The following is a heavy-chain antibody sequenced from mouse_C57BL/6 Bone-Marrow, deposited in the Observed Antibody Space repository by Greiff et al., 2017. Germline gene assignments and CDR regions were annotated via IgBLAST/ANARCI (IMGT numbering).Heavy chain of an antibody. D-gene: IGHD1-1*01. CDR2: LYPSDREP. V-gene: IGHV1-61*01. J-gene: IGHJ3*01. Sequence: QVQLQQPGAELVRPGSSVKLSCKASGYTFTSYWMDWVKQRPGQGLEWIGNLYPSDREPPYNQKFKDKATLTVDKSSSTAYMQLRSPTSEDSAVYYCARDYYGSSYGFAYWGQGTLVTVSA. CDR1: GYTFTSYW. CDR3: ARDYYGSSYGFAY.